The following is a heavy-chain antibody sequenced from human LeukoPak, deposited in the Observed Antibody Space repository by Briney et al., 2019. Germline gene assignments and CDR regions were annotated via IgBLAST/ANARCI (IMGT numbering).Heavy chain of an antibody. Sequence: SETLSLTCTVSGGSISSYYWSWIRQPPGKGLEWIGYIYTSGSTNYNPSLKSRVTISVDTSKYQFSLKLSSVTAADTAVYYCARHWELLEGDYYYYYMDVWGKGTTVTVSS. J-gene: IGHJ6*03. CDR1: GGSISSYY. V-gene: IGHV4-4*09. D-gene: IGHD1-26*01. CDR3: ARHWELLEGDYYYYYMDV. CDR2: IYTSGST.